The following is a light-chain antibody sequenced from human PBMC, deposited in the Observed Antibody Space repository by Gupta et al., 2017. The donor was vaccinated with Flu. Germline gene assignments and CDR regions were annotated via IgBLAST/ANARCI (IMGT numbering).Light chain of an antibody. Sequence: DIQMTQSPSTLSASVGDRVTITCRASQSISSWLAWYQQKPGKAAKLLIYKASSLESGVPSRFSGSGSGTEFTLTISSLQPDDFATYYCQQDNSYSVTFGHGTKVDIK. J-gene: IGKJ3*01. CDR2: KAS. CDR1: QSISSW. V-gene: IGKV1-5*03. CDR3: QQDNSYSVT.